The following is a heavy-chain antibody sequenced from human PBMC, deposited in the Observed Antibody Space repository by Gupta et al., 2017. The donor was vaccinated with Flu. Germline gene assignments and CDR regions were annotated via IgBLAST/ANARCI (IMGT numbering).Heavy chain of an antibody. CDR2: INPNSGST. V-gene: IGHV1-46*01. J-gene: IGHJ4*02. CDR3: ARDSDTVVVPPTTYFFDS. Sequence: QLQWVQAGSEEKKPGASRKISCNAAGNTFTIEHLQWVRPAPGQGLEWMAMINPNSGSTSYAQNFQGRVTMTRDTSTSTVYMELSSLRSEDTAVYYCARDSDTVVVPPTTYFFDSWGQGTLVTVSS. CDR1: GNTFTIEH. D-gene: IGHD2-2*01.